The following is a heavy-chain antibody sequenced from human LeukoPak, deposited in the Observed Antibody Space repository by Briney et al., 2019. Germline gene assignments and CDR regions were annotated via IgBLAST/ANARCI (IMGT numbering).Heavy chain of an antibody. J-gene: IGHJ1*01. V-gene: IGHV3-23*01. D-gene: IGHD3-3*01. CDR1: GFTFSSYA. CDR3: AKESVFGVVIIRSAGYFQH. Sequence: PGGSLRLSCAASGFTFSSYAMSWVRQAPGKGLEWVSAISGSGGSTYYADSVKGRFTISRDNSKNTLYLQMNSLRAEDTAVYYCAKESVFGVVIIRSAGYFQHWGQGTLVTVSS. CDR2: ISGSGGST.